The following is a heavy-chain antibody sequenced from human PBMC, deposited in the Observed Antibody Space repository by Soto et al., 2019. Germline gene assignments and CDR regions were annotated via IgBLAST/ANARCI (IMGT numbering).Heavy chain of an antibody. J-gene: IGHJ5*02. CDR2: ILHIGST. Sequence: VQLQESGPGLVKPSGILSLTCTVSGGSISTTNWWSWVRQSPGKGLEWIGEILHIGSTNYNPSLKSRVTISIDKSKNQFSLRLSSVTAADTAVYYCASGFDSDGLYNGGHPWGQGTLVSVSS. D-gene: IGHD3-22*01. CDR3: ASGFDSDGLYNGGHP. V-gene: IGHV4-4*02. CDR1: GGSISTTNW.